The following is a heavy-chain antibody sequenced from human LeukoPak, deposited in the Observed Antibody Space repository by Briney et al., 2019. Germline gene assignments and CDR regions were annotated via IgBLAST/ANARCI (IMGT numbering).Heavy chain of an antibody. V-gene: IGHV5-51*01. D-gene: IGHD3-3*01. CDR3: ARLPLFGVVTHFDY. Sequence: GESLKISCKGSGYSYTNYWIGWVRQMPGRGLEWMGIIYPGDSDTRYSPSFQGQVTISADKSISTAYLQWSSLKASDTAMYYCARLPLFGVVTHFDYWGQGTLVTVSS. CDR1: GYSYTNYW. CDR2: IYPGDSDT. J-gene: IGHJ4*02.